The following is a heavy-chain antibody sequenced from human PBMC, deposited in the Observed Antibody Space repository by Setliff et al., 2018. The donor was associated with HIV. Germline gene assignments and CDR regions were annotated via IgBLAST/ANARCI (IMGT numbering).Heavy chain of an antibody. V-gene: IGHV4-31*03. D-gene: IGHD4-17*01. Sequence: PSETLSLTCTVSGGSISSGGYYWSWIRQHPGKGLEWIGYSYYSGSTYYNPSLKSRVTISVNTSKNQFSLKLSSVTAADTAVYYCARNVGGLRSAVNWFDPWGQGTLVTVSS. CDR3: ARNVGGLRSAVNWFDP. CDR1: GGSISSGGYY. CDR2: SYYSGST. J-gene: IGHJ5*02.